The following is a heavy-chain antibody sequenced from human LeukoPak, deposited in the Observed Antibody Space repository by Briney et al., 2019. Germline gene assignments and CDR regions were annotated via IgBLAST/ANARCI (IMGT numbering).Heavy chain of an antibody. CDR3: ARGERIAARPFYYYYYGMDV. J-gene: IGHJ6*02. V-gene: IGHV4-34*01. CDR1: GGPFSGYY. Sequence: SETLSLTCAVYGGPFSGYYWSWIRQPPGKGLEWIGEINHSGSTNYNPSLKSRVTISVDTSKNQFSLKLSSVTAADTAVYYCARGERIAARPFYYYYYGMDVWGQGTTVTVSS. D-gene: IGHD6-6*01. CDR2: INHSGST.